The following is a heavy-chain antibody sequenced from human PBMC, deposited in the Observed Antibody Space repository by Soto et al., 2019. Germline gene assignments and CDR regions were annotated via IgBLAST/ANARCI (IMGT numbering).Heavy chain of an antibody. Sequence: SQTLSLTCALSGDSVSTNHAAWHWIRQSPLGGLDGLGRTFYRSKWFTDYAESLKGRITVNPDTSKNQFSLQLNSVTPEDTAVYYCVREELTRRFDYWGQGTQVTVSS. CDR3: VREELTRRFDY. CDR2: TFYRSKWFT. V-gene: IGHV6-1*01. J-gene: IGHJ4*02. D-gene: IGHD3-9*01. CDR1: GDSVSTNHAA.